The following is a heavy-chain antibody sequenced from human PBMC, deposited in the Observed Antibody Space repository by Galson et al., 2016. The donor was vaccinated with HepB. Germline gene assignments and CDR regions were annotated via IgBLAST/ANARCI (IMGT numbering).Heavy chain of an antibody. CDR2: TSSHNGNT. V-gene: IGHV1-18*01. CDR3: ARDVQYAFDL. CDR1: DDTFATYS. Sequence: SVKVSCKASDDTFATYSVMWVRQAPGQGLEWMGWTSSHNGNTNYEQKFQGRVTMTTDTSTSTAYMELRSLRHDDTAVYYCARDVQYAFDLWGQGTVVSVSS. J-gene: IGHJ3*01.